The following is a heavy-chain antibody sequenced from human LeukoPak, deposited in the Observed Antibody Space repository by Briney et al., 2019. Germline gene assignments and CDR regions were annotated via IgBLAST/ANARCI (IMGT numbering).Heavy chain of an antibody. CDR3: ARLNTDTAMVTHY. D-gene: IGHD5-18*01. J-gene: IGHJ4*02. Sequence: PSETLSLTCTVSGDSISSYYWSWIRQPPGKGLEWIGYIYYSGSTNYNPSLKSRVTISVDTSKNQFSLKLSSVTAADTAVYYCARLNTDTAMVTHYWGQGTLVTVSS. V-gene: IGHV4-59*08. CDR2: IYYSGST. CDR1: GDSISSYY.